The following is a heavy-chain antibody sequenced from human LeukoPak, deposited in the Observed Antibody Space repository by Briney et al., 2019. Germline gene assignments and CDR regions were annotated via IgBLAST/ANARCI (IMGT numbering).Heavy chain of an antibody. J-gene: IGHJ4*02. CDR2: INHSGST. CDR1: GGSFSGYY. D-gene: IGHD6-13*01. CDR3: ARNPRSRLDY. V-gene: IGHV4-34*01. Sequence: SETLSLTCAVYGGSFSGYYWSWIRQPPGKGLEWIGEINHSGSTNYNPSLKSRVTISVDTSKNQFSLKLSSVTAADTAVYYCARNPRSRLDYWGQGTLVTVSS.